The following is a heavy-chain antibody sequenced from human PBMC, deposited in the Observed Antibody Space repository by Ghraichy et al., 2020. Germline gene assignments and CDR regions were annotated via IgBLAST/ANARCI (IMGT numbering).Heavy chain of an antibody. Sequence: GGSLRLSCAASGFTVSSNYMSWVRQAPGKGLEWVSVIYSGGSTYYADSVKGRFTISRDNSKNTLYLQMNSLRAEDTAVYDGARALTTVAPFDYWGQGTLVTVSA. CDR2: IYSGGST. CDR3: ARALTTVAPFDY. CDR1: GFTVSSNY. J-gene: IGHJ4*02. D-gene: IGHD4-23*01. V-gene: IGHV3-53*01.